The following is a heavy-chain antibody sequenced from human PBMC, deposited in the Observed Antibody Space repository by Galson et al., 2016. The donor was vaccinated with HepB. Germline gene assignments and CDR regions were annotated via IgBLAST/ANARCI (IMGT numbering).Heavy chain of an antibody. Sequence: SLRLSCAGSGFTFSLAWMTWVRQAPGKGLEWVGRMKSKGSGGTTDYAAPVQGRFSIARDDSKNEPYLQMNSLTTEDTAVYYCIHDWDYNYGMNVWGQGTTVTVSS. V-gene: IGHV3-15*01. J-gene: IGHJ6*02. D-gene: IGHD3-9*01. CDR3: IHDWDYNYGMNV. CDR1: GFTFSLAW. CDR2: MKSKGSGGTT.